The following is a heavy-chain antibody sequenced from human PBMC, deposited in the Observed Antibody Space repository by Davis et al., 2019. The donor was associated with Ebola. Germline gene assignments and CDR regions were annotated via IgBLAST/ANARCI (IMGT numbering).Heavy chain of an antibody. Sequence: PSETLSLTCDVLGDSMSPYYWNWIRQSPGKGLEYIGYVYYTGNTNYNPSLRGRVSISVDRSRSQFSLKLTSVTAADTAVYYCTREGSSGGYHGNYFDYWGQGTLVSVSS. CDR2: VYYTGNT. J-gene: IGHJ4*02. D-gene: IGHD1-26*01. V-gene: IGHV4-59*01. CDR1: GDSMSPYY. CDR3: TREGSSGGYHGNYFDY.